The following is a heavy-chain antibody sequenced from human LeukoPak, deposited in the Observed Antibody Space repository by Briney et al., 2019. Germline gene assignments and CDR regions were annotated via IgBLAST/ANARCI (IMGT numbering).Heavy chain of an antibody. D-gene: IGHD3-9*01. CDR2: IYYSGST. V-gene: IGHV4-39*01. Sequence: SETLSLTCSVSGGSISSSSYYWGWIRQPPGKGLEWIGSIYYSGSTYYNPSLKGRVTISVDTSKNQFSLKLSSVTAADTAVYYCARRLYDILTGYFRWGQGTLVTVSS. J-gene: IGHJ4*02. CDR1: GGSISSSSYY. CDR3: ARRLYDILTGYFR.